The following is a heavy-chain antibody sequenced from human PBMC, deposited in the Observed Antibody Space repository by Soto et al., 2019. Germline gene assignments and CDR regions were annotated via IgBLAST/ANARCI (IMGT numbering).Heavy chain of an antibody. CDR3: ARGEGGGSYYYYYGMDV. Sequence: LSLTCAASGFTFSSYWMHWVRQAPGKGLVWVSRINSDGSSTSYADSVMGRFTISRENAKNTLYLQMNSLRAEDTAVYYCARGEGGGSYYYYYGMDVWGQGTTVTVSS. V-gene: IGHV3-74*01. J-gene: IGHJ6*02. CDR1: GFTFSSYW. CDR2: INSDGSST. D-gene: IGHD1-26*01.